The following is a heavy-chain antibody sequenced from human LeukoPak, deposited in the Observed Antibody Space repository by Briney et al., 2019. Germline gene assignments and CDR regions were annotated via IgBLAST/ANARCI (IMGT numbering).Heavy chain of an antibody. J-gene: IGHJ4*02. D-gene: IGHD6-13*01. CDR3: ATDLETAAAGNFDY. V-gene: IGHV1-69-2*01. CDR2: VDPEDGET. CDR1: GYTFTDYY. Sequence: ASVKVSCKVSGYTFTDYYMHWVQQAPGKGLEWMGLVDPEDGETIYAEKFQGRVTITADTSTDTAYMELSSLRSEDTAVYYCATDLETAAAGNFDYWGQGTLVTVSS.